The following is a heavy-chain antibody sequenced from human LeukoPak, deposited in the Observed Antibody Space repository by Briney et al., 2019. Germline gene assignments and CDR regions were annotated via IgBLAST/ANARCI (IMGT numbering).Heavy chain of an antibody. CDR1: GGSFSGYY. J-gene: IGHJ4*02. D-gene: IGHD2-2*01. CDR2: INHSGST. V-gene: IGHV4-34*01. Sequence: SETLSLTCAVYGGSFSGYYWSWIRQPPGKGLEWIGEINHSGSTNYNPSLKSRVTISGDTSKHQFSLKLSSVPAADTAVYYCARLGSQYCSSTSCFDYWGQGTLVTASS. CDR3: ARLGSQYCSSTSCFDY.